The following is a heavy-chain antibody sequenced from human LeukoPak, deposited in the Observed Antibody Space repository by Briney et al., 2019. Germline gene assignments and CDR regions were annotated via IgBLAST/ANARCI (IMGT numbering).Heavy chain of an antibody. CDR3: ARGRYDNLTGHLARLDV. CDR1: GGSMKTFY. V-gene: IGHV4-4*07. Sequence: SETLSLTCTVSGGSMKTFYWSWIRPPAGKGLEWVVRIFSRGTTNYNPSLKSRVTVSLDTSKNQFSLKLSSVTAADTAVYYCARGRYDNLTGHLARLDVWGQGTTVIVSS. J-gene: IGHJ6*02. D-gene: IGHD3-9*01. CDR2: IFSRGTT.